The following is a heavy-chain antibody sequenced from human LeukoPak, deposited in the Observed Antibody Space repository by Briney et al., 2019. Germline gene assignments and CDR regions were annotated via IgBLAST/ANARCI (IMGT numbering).Heavy chain of an antibody. V-gene: IGHV3-9*01. CDR3: AKGHDILTGYPFDF. CDR2: ISWNSGTI. D-gene: IGHD3-9*01. CDR1: GFTFDDYA. Sequence: GGSLRLSCAASGFTFDDYAMHWVRQAPGKGLEWVSGISWNSGTIGYADSVKGRFTISRDNAKNSLYLQMNSLKSEDTALYYCAKGHDILTGYPFDFWGQGTLVTVSS. J-gene: IGHJ4*02.